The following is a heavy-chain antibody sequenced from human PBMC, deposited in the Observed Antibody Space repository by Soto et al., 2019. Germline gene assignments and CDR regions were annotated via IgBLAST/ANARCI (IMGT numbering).Heavy chain of an antibody. Sequence: QLQLQESGPGLVKPSETLSLTCTVSGGSISSSSYYWGWIRQPPGKGLEWIGSIYYSGSTYYNPSLKSRVTISVDTSKNQFSLKLSSVTAADTAVYYCASGGARTPLFDYWGQGTLVTVSS. J-gene: IGHJ4*02. CDR1: GGSISSSSYY. CDR2: IYYSGST. CDR3: ASGGARTPLFDY. D-gene: IGHD2-15*01. V-gene: IGHV4-39*01.